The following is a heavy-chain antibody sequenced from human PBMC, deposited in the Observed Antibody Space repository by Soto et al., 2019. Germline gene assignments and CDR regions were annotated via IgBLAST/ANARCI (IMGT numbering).Heavy chain of an antibody. CDR2: ISAYNGNT. D-gene: IGHD3-10*01. V-gene: IGHV1-18*04. J-gene: IGHJ4*02. Sequence: QVQLVQSGAEVKKPGASVKVSCKASGYTFTSYGISWVRQAPGQGLEWMGWISAYNGNTNYAQKLQGRVTMTTDTSTSQAYMELRSLRSDDTAVYYCARASYYYGSGSYYGPDYWGQGTLVTVSS. CDR1: GYTFTSYG. CDR3: ARASYYYGSGSYYGPDY.